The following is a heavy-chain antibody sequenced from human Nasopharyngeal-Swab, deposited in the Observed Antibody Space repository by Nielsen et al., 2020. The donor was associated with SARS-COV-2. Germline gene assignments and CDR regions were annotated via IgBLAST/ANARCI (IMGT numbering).Heavy chain of an antibody. J-gene: IGHJ3*02. CDR1: GFTFSSYA. V-gene: IGHV3-30*04. CDR2: ISYDGSNK. D-gene: IGHD1-26*01. CDR3: ARAMGELLENAFDI. Sequence: GESLKISCAASGFTFSSYAMHWVRQAPGKGLGWVAVISYDGSNKYYADSVKGRFTISRDNSKNTLYLQMNSLRAEDTAVYYCARAMGELLENAFDIWGRGTMVTVSS.